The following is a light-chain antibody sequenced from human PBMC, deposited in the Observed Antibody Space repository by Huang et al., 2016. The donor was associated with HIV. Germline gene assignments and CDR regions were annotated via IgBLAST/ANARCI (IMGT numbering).Light chain of an antibody. CDR3: QQYHNWPPEGT. Sequence: VSPGKKTPLARRASQVVSNRLDWYQHRHGKPPRLLIEGASSRATGIPGRFRGGGSGTEFTLTISSLQSEDFAVYSCQQYHNWPPEGTFGQGTKVEIK. CDR1: QVVSNR. V-gene: IGKV3-15*01. J-gene: IGKJ1*01. CDR2: GAS.